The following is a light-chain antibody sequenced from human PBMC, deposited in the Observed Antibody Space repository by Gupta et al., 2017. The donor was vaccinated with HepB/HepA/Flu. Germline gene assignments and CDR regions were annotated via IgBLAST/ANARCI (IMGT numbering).Light chain of an antibody. J-gene: IGKJ4*01. CDR3: QQLDSYPLT. CDR1: QGISSY. Sequence: QWTQFASFLCESVVDRVTITCRASQGISSYLAWYQQKPGKAPKLLIYAASTLESGVPSRFSGSGSGTEFTLTISSLQPEDFATYYCQQLDSYPLTFGEGTKVEIK. V-gene: IGKV1-9*01. CDR2: AAS.